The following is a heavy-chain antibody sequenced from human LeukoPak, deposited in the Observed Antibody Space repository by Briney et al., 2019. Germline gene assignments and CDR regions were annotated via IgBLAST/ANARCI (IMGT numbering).Heavy chain of an antibody. J-gene: IGHJ6*02. CDR2: ISSSGSII. CDR3: ARGMDV. V-gene: IGHV3-48*03. Sequence: GGSLRLSCAASGFTFSSYEMNWVRQAPGKGLEWVSYISSSGSIIYYADSVKGRFTISRDNAKNSLYLQMNSLRAEDTPVYYCARGMDVWGQGTSVTVSS. CDR1: GFTFSSYE.